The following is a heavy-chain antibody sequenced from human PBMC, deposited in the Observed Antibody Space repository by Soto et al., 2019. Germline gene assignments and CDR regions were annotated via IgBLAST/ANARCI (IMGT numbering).Heavy chain of an antibody. J-gene: IGHJ6*02. V-gene: IGHV3-74*01. CDR2: INSDGSST. D-gene: IGHD6-19*01. CDR1: GFTFSSYW. CDR3: ARDLIAVANIYYYYYGMDV. Sequence: PGGSLRLSCAASGFTFSSYWMHWVRQAPGKGLVWVSRINSDGSSTSYADSVKGRFTISRDNAKNTLYLQMNSLRAEDTAVYYCARDLIAVANIYYYYYGMDVWGQGTTVTVSS.